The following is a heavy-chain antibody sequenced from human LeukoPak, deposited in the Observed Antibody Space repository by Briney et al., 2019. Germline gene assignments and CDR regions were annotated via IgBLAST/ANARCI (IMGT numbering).Heavy chain of an antibody. Sequence: GGSLRLSCAASGFTFSSYAMSCVRQAPGKGLEWVSSISGSGASTYYADSVKGRFTISIDNSKNTLYLQMNSLRAEDTAVYYCANGKATIDNHSWNYGGPFDYWGQGTLVTVSS. J-gene: IGHJ4*02. V-gene: IGHV3-23*01. CDR1: GFTFSSYA. D-gene: IGHD1-7*01. CDR3: ANGKATIDNHSWNYGGPFDY. CDR2: ISGSGAST.